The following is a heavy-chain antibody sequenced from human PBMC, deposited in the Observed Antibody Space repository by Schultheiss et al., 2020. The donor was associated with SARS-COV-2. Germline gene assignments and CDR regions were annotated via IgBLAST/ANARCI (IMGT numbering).Heavy chain of an antibody. D-gene: IGHD3-10*01. Sequence: GGSLRLSCAASGFTFSNAWMSWVRQAPGKGLEWVGRIKSKTDGGTTDYAAPVKGRFTISRDDSKNTLYLQMNSLKTEDTAVYYCTTEDPPSIAARFFPWEATPYGSGSYGSFDYWGQGTLVTVSS. J-gene: IGHJ4*02. CDR2: IKSKTDGGTT. CDR3: TTEDPPSIAARFFPWEATPYGSGSYGSFDY. CDR1: GFTFSNAW. V-gene: IGHV3-15*01.